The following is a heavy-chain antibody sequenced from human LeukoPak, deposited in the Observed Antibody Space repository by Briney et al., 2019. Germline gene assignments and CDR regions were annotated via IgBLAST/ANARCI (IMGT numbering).Heavy chain of an antibody. J-gene: IGHJ4*02. CDR3: VRLVVDSRGIKEVAVEN. CDR2: IYTSGST. CDR1: GDSISSYY. D-gene: IGHD2-21*01. V-gene: IGHV4-4*07. Sequence: SETLSLTCTVSGDSISSYYWSWIRQPAGKGLEWIGRIYTSGSTNYNPSLKSRVTISVDTSKNQFSLKLTSVTAADTAVYYCVRLVVDSRGIKEVAVENWGQGTLVTVSS.